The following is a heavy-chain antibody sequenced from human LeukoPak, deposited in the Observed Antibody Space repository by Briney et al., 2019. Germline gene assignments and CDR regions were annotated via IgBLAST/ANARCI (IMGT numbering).Heavy chain of an antibody. V-gene: IGHV4-59*08. D-gene: IGHD6-6*01. CDR3: ARHREFSSSVNYFDY. CDR2: IYYSGST. Sequence: SETLSLTCSVSRGSISSNYWSWIRQPPGKPLEWIGYIYYSGSTTYNPSLKSRVTISLDTSKNQFSLKLRSVTAADTAVYYCARHREFSSSVNYFDYWGQGPPATVSS. CDR1: RGSISSNY. J-gene: IGHJ4*02.